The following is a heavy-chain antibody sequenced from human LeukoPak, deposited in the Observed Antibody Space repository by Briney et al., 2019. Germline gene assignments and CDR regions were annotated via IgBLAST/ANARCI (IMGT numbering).Heavy chain of an antibody. Sequence: ASVKVSCKASGYTFTSHAMHWVRQAPGQRLEWMGWISAYNGNTNYAQKLQGRVTMTTDTSTSTAYMELRSLRSDDTAVYYCARVDSIAVAYGYWGQGTLVTVSS. D-gene: IGHD6-19*01. CDR1: GYTFTSHA. V-gene: IGHV1-18*01. CDR3: ARVDSIAVAYGY. CDR2: ISAYNGNT. J-gene: IGHJ4*02.